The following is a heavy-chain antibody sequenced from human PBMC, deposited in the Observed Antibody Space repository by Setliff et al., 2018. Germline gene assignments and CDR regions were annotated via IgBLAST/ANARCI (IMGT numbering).Heavy chain of an antibody. CDR3: THYSSDWGWY. D-gene: IGHD6-19*01. Sequence: SGGSLRLSCAVSGFTFNNAWMNWVRQVPGKGLEWVGRIRPKSLDGTTDYAAPVKGRFVISRDDSKNTLYLQMNSLKTEDTAIYYCTHYSSDWGWYWGQGTLVTAPQ. V-gene: IGHV3-15*01. CDR1: GFTFNNAW. J-gene: IGHJ4*02. CDR2: IRPKSLDGTT.